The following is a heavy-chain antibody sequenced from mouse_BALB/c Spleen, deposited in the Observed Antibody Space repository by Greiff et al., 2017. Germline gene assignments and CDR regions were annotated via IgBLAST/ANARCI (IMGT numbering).Heavy chain of an antibody. Sequence: VKVVESGPGLVAPSQSLSITCTVSGFSFTSYGVHWVRQPPGKGLEWLGVIWSGGSTNYNSALMSSLSISKDNSKSQVFLKMNSLQTDDTAMYYCARAVYDGYPRGYAMDYWGQGTSVTVSS. J-gene: IGHJ4*01. CDR3: ARAVYDGYPRGYAMDY. CDR2: IWSGGST. CDR1: GFSFTSYG. V-gene: IGHV2-9*02. D-gene: IGHD2-3*01.